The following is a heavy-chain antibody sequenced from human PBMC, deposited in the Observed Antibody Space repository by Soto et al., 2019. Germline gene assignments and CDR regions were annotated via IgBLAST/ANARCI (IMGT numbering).Heavy chain of an antibody. CDR2: TIPILGTA. V-gene: IGHV1-69*01. J-gene: IGHJ6*02. CDR1: GGPFISFA. Sequence: SVKVACTASGGPFISFAINWVRQAPGQGPEWMGGTIPILGTANYTQKFQGRVTIIADETTNTASLELTSLSSEDTAVYYCARGNALDTWGQGTTVTVSS. CDR3: ARGNALDT.